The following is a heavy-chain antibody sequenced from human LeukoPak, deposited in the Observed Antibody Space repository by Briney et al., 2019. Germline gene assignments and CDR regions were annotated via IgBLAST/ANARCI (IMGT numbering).Heavy chain of an antibody. V-gene: IGHV3-48*03. CDR1: GFTFSSYE. Sequence: GGSLRLSCAASGFTFSSYEMNWVRQAPGKGLEWVSYISSSGSTIYYADSVKGRFTISRDNAKNTLFLHMNSLRAEDTAVYSCAKGYYGSGSYGWFDYWGQGTLVTVSS. D-gene: IGHD3-10*01. CDR3: AKGYYGSGSYGWFDY. J-gene: IGHJ4*02. CDR2: ISSSGSTI.